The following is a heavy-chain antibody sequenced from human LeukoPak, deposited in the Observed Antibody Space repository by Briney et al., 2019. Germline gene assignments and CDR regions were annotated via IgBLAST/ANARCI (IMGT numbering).Heavy chain of an antibody. J-gene: IGHJ4*02. CDR1: GYSIRSGYQ. CDR3: ARAEINDYNRY. V-gene: IGHV4-38-2*01. Sequence: SETLSLTCSVSGYSIRSGYQWGWIRQAPGKGLEWIGSIHYSGRTYYNPSLKSRVTISIDTSKNQIFLKLRSTTAADTAHYYCARAEINDYNRYWGQGILVIVSS. CDR2: IHYSGRT. D-gene: IGHD4-11*01.